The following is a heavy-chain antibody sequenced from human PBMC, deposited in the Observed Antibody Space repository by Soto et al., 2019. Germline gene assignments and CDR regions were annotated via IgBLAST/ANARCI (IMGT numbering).Heavy chain of an antibody. Sequence: LGDALNLSCTVSGYSFTDYWIGWVRQVSGKGLEWMGRIDPSDSQTYYSPSFRGHVTISATKSITTVFLQWSSLRASDTAMYYCARQIYDSDTGPNFQYYFDSWGQGTPVNVSA. CDR3: ARQIYDSDTGPNFQYYFDS. D-gene: IGHD3-22*01. CDR1: GYSFTDYW. CDR2: IDPSDSQT. J-gene: IGHJ4*02. V-gene: IGHV5-10-1*01.